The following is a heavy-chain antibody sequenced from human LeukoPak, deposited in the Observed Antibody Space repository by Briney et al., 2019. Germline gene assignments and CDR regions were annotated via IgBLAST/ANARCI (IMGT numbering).Heavy chain of an antibody. CDR2: ISFDGTYK. CDR1: GFTFSSYA. D-gene: IGHD3-9*01. V-gene: IGHV3-30*03. CDR3: ARNGVRYFDWLLWE. J-gene: IGHJ4*02. Sequence: GGSLRLSCAASGFTFSSYAMHWVRQAPGKGLEWVAVISFDGTYKYYGDSVKGRFTISRDNSKNTHYLQMNSLIVEDTAVYYCARNGVRYFDWLLWEWGQGTLVTVSS.